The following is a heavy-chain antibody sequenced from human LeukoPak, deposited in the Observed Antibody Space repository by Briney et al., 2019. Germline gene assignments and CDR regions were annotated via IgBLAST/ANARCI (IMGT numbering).Heavy chain of an antibody. Sequence: PGTSLRLSCAASGFTFSAYGMHWVRQAPGKGLEWVAIISHDGSNKSYGDSVKGRFTISRDNSKNTLYLQMNSLRAEDTAVYYCAKDVRMTAIRGFDYWGQGTLVTVSP. CDR1: GFTFSAYG. V-gene: IGHV3-30*18. CDR2: ISHDGSNK. J-gene: IGHJ4*02. D-gene: IGHD2-21*02. CDR3: AKDVRMTAIRGFDY.